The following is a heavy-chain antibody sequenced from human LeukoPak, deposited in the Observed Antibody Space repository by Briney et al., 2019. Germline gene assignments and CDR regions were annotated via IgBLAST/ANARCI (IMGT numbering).Heavy chain of an antibody. D-gene: IGHD6-13*01. J-gene: IGHJ6*03. Sequence: GGSLRLSCTASGFTVSSNYMSWVRQAPGKGLEWVSVIYSGGSTYYADSVKGRFTISRDNSKNTLYLQMNSLRAEDTAVYYCARFGQQLVTYYYYMDVWGKGTTVTVSS. CDR1: GFTVSSNY. CDR3: ARFGQQLVTYYYYMDV. CDR2: IYSGGST. V-gene: IGHV3-66*01.